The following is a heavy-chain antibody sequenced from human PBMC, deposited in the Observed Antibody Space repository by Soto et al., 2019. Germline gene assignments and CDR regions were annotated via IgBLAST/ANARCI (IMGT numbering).Heavy chain of an antibody. Sequence: QITLEESGATLVKPIQTLTLTCTFSGFTLNTSGVRVDWIRQPPGKALEWLALIYWDDDKRYSPSLKSRLTITKDTSNTQVVLTMTNMDPVDTATYYCVHAIKGSGSYYKGYYFDYWGQGTLVTVSS. J-gene: IGHJ4*02. D-gene: IGHD3-10*01. CDR1: GFTLNTSGVR. CDR2: IYWDDDK. V-gene: IGHV2-5*02. CDR3: VHAIKGSGSYYKGYYFDY.